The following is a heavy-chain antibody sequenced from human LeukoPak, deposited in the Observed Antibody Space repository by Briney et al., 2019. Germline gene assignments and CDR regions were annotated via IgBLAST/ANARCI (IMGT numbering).Heavy chain of an antibody. D-gene: IGHD6-19*01. J-gene: IGHJ3*02. Sequence: SRTLSLTCAISGDSVSSNSAAWNWIRQSPSRGLEWLGRTYYRSKWYNDYAVSVKSRITINPDTSKNQFSLQLNSVTPEDTAVYYCARVFSGGAVAVSYAFDIWGQGTMVTVSS. CDR3: ARVFSGGAVAVSYAFDI. CDR1: GDSVSSNSAA. V-gene: IGHV6-1*01. CDR2: TYYRSKWYN.